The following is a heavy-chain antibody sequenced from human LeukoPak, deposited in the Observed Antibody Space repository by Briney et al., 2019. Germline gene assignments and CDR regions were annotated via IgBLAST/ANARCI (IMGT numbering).Heavy chain of an antibody. V-gene: IGHV3-23*01. Sequence: GGSLRLSCAASGSTFSSYAMSWVRQAPGKGLEWVSAISGSGGSTYYADSVKGRFTISRGNSKNTLYLQMNSLRAEDTAVYYCAKAYDSSGYYPPDYWGQGTLVTVSS. D-gene: IGHD3-22*01. CDR1: GSTFSSYA. CDR3: AKAYDSSGYYPPDY. J-gene: IGHJ4*02. CDR2: ISGSGGST.